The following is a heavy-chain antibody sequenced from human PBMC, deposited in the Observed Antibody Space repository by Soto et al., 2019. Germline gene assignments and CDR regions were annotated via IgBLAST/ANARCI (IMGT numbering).Heavy chain of an antibody. CDR1: GGSFSGFF. D-gene: IGHD2-15*01. CDR3: ARAAVAAGGPFDK. V-gene: IGHV4-34*01. CDR2: VNHGGIT. J-gene: IGHJ4*02. Sequence: PSETLSLTCAVSGGSFSGFFCGWIRQPPGKGLEWIGEVNHGGITNYNPSLKSRVTISSDTSKNHFSLTLRSVTAADTAVYYCARAAVAAGGPFDKGGQGAPVTVS.